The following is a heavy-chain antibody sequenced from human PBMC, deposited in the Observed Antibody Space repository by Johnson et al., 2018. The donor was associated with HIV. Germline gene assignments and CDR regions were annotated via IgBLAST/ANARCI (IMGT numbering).Heavy chain of an antibody. CDR3: ARDFVSFGECTAFDV. CDR2: IYSGGST. V-gene: IGHV3-66*01. D-gene: IGHD3-10*01. CDR1: GFSVNTNY. Sequence: VQLVESGGGVVQPGRSLRLSCGASGFSVNTNYMNWVRQAPGKGLEWVSVIYSGGSTYYADSVKGRFTISRDNSKNTLYLQMNSLRAEDTALYYCARDFVSFGECTAFDVWGQGTMVTVSS. J-gene: IGHJ3*01.